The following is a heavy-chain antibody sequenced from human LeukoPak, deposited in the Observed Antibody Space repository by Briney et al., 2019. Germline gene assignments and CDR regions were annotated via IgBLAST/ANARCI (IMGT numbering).Heavy chain of an antibody. V-gene: IGHV3-30*02. CDR1: GFTSSSYG. J-gene: IGHJ4*02. D-gene: IGHD5-18*01. Sequence: PGGSLRLSCAAPGFTSSSYGMYSVRQAPGKGLEWVAFIRYDGSNKYYADSVKGRFTISRDNSKNTLYLQMNSLRAEDTAVYYCAKDRRASYTAMVMDYWGQGTLVTVSS. CDR2: IRYDGSNK. CDR3: AKDRRASYTAMVMDY.